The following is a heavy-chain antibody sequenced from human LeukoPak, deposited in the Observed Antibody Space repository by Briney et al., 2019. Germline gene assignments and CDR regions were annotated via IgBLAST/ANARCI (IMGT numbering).Heavy chain of an antibody. J-gene: IGHJ6*02. Sequence: SETLSLTCAVYGGSFSGYYWSWIRQPPGKGLEWVGEINHSGSTKYNPSLKSRVTISVDTSKNQFSLKLSSVTAADMAVYYCARLPVTTDGYYYYGMDVWGQGTTVTVSS. V-gene: IGHV4-34*01. D-gene: IGHD4-17*01. CDR2: INHSGST. CDR1: GGSFSGYY. CDR3: ARLPVTTDGYYYYGMDV.